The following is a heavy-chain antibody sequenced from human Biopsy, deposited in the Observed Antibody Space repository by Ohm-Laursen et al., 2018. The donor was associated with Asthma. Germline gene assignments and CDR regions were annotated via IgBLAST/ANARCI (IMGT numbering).Heavy chain of an antibody. J-gene: IGHJ6*02. Sequence: TLSLTCAVSDASINSGGYSWNWVPQPPGEGLELIAYLFHSGTTYYNPSLKSRVTTSVDRSQRQFSLKVNSVTAADTAVYYCARMNTLIQAANYFSYAMDVWGQGTTVTVSS. V-gene: IGHV4-30-2*01. D-gene: IGHD3-9*01. CDR1: DASINSGGYS. CDR2: LFHSGTT. CDR3: ARMNTLIQAANYFSYAMDV.